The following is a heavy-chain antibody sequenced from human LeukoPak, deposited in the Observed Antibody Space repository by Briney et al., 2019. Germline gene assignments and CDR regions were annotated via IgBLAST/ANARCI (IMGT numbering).Heavy chain of an antibody. V-gene: IGHV1-18*01. J-gene: IGHJ4*02. CDR2: ISAYNGNT. CDR1: GYTFTSYG. Sequence: ASVKVSCKASGYTFTSYGISWVRQAPGQGLEWMGWISAYNGNTNYAQKFQGRVTMTRNTSISTAYMELSSLRSEDTAVYYCARGLPAAGTLGDYWGQGTLVTVSS. D-gene: IGHD6-13*01. CDR3: ARGLPAAGTLGDY.